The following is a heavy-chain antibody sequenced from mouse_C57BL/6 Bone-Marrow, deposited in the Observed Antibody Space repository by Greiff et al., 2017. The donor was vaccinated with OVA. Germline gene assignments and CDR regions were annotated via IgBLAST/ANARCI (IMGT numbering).Heavy chain of an antibody. CDR1: GYTFSTYW. CDR3: ARGAY. V-gene: IGHV1-80*01. Sequence: QVQLKESGAELVKPGASVKISCKASGYTFSTYWMNWVKQRPGKGLEWIGQIYPGDGDTNYNGKFKGKATLTADKSSSTAYLQLSSLTSADSAVYFCARGAYWGQGTLVTVSS. J-gene: IGHJ3*01. CDR2: IYPGDGDT.